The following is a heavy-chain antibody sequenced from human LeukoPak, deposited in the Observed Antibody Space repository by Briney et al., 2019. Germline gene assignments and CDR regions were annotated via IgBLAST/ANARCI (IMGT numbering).Heavy chain of an antibody. CDR1: GFTFSSFW. V-gene: IGHV3-7*03. J-gene: IGHJ4*02. CDR3: ARGGTRGYSPVDY. D-gene: IGHD5-18*01. Sequence: PGGSLRLSCAASGFTFSSFWMNWVRQAPGKGLEWVANIKQDGSERNYVDSVKGRSTISRDNAKNSLFLQMNSLRVEDTAVYYCARGGTRGYSPVDYWGLGILVTVSS. CDR2: IKQDGSER.